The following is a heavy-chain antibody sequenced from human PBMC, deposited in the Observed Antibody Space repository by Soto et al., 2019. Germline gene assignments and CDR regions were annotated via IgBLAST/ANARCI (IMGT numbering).Heavy chain of an antibody. CDR2: ISYDGSNK. CDR3: ARALLMVYAIDPRFDP. Sequence: PGGSLRLSCAASGFTFSSYAMHWVRQAPGKGLEWVAVISYDGSNKYYADSVKGRFTISRDNSKNTLYLQMNSLRAEDTAVYYCARALLMVYAIDPRFDPWGQGTLVTVSS. CDR1: GFTFSSYA. D-gene: IGHD2-8*01. J-gene: IGHJ5*02. V-gene: IGHV3-30-3*01.